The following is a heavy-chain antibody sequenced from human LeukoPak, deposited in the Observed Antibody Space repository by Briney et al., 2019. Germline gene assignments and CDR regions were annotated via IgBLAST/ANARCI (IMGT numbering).Heavy chain of an antibody. V-gene: IGHV4-59*01. CDR2: IYYSGST. J-gene: IGHJ5*02. CDR1: GGSISSYY. CDR3: AKAPGIAAAGPWFDP. D-gene: IGHD6-13*01. Sequence: SETLSLTCTVSGGSISSYYWSWIRQPPGKGLEWIGYIYYSGSTNYNPSLKSRVTISVDTSKNQFSLKLSSVTAADTAVYYCAKAPGIAAAGPWFDPWGQGTLVTVSS.